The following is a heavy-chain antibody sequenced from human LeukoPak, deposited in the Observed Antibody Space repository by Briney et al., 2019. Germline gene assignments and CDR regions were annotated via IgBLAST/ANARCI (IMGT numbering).Heavy chain of an antibody. CDR2: IYYSGST. CDR3: ARVDCGGDCYAYNWFDP. Sequence: SETLSLTCTVSGGSISSSSYYWGWIRQPPGKGLEWFGSIYYSGSTYYNPSLKSRVTISVDTSKNQFSLKLSSVTAADTAVYYCARVDCGGDCYAYNWFDPWGQGTLVTVSS. V-gene: IGHV4-39*07. D-gene: IGHD2-21*02. J-gene: IGHJ5*02. CDR1: GGSISSSSYY.